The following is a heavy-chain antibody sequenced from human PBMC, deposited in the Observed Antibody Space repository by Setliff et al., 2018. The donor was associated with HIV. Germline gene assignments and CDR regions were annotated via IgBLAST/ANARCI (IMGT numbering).Heavy chain of an antibody. CDR2: ISWNSGSI. D-gene: IGHD7-27*01. CDR1: GFIFDDYA. CDR3: AKDRTGGYDAFDI. J-gene: IGHJ3*02. V-gene: IGHV3-9*01. Sequence: HPGGSLRLSCAASGFIFDDYAMHWVRQAPGKGLEWVSGISWNSGSIGYADSVKGRFTLSRDNAKNSLYLQVNSLRDDDTALYYCAKDRTGGYDAFDIWGQGTMVTVSS.